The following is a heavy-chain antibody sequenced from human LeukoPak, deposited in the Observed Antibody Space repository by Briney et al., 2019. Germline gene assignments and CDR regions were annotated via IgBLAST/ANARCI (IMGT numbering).Heavy chain of an antibody. CDR1: GFTFSSYG. CDR3: AKGVGSYNYYYGMDV. J-gene: IGHJ6*02. V-gene: IGHV3-30*02. Sequence: PGGSLRLSCAASGFTFSSYGMHWVRQAPGKGLEWVAFIRYDGSNKYYADSVKGRFTISRDNSKNTLYLQMNSLRAEDTAVYYCAKGVGSYNYYYGMDVWGQGTTVTVSS. CDR2: IRYDGSNK. D-gene: IGHD1-26*01.